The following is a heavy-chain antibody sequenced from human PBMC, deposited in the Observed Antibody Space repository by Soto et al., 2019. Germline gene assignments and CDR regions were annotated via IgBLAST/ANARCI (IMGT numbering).Heavy chain of an antibody. J-gene: IGHJ4*02. CDR3: AKVGYITMVRGAAIDY. CDR1: GFTFSSYA. CDR2: ISGSGGST. D-gene: IGHD3-10*01. Sequence: EVQLLESGGGLVQPGGSLRLSCAASGFTFSSYAMSWDRQAPGKGLEWVSAISGSGGSTYYADSVKGRFTISRDNSKNTLYLQMNSLRAEDTAVYYCAKVGYITMVRGAAIDYWGQGTLVTVSS. V-gene: IGHV3-23*01.